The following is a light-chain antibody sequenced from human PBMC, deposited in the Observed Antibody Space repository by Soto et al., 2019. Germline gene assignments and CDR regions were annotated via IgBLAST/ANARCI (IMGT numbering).Light chain of an antibody. J-gene: IGKJ4*01. CDR2: DAS. Sequence: EIVLTQSPATLSLSPGERATLSCRASQTVSSSYLAWYQLKPGLAPRLLFYDASNRAPGIPDRFSGSGSGTDFTLTISGLEPEDFAVYYCQQYGSPPLTFGGGTKVDIK. V-gene: IGKV3D-20*01. CDR1: QTVSSSY. CDR3: QQYGSPPLT.